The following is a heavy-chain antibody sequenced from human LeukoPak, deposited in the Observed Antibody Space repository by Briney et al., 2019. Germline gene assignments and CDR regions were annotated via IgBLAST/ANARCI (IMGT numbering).Heavy chain of an antibody. CDR1: GFTFSSYA. J-gene: IGHJ4*02. CDR2: ISGSGGST. Sequence: GGSLRLSCAASGFTFSSYAMSWVRQAPGKGLEWVSAISGSGGSTYYADSVKGRFTISRDNSKNTLYLQMNSLRAEDTAVYYCAKHGRRRLLWFGELSATGTYYFDYWGQGTLVTVSS. V-gene: IGHV3-23*01. D-gene: IGHD3-10*01. CDR3: AKHGRRRLLWFGELSATGTYYFDY.